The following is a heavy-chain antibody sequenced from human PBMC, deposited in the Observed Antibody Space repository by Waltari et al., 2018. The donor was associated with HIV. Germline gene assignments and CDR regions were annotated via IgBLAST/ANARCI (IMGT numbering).Heavy chain of an antibody. J-gene: IGHJ4*02. CDR3: AREVGVGSGWPSDY. D-gene: IGHD6-19*01. CDR1: GFTFSNHA. CDR2: ISGGGDNT. Sequence: EVHLLESGGGLVQPGGSLRLSCAASGFTFSNHAVSWVRQAPGKGLEWVSTISGGGDNTYYAASVKGRFTFSRDPSTNTLYLVMNSLRAEDTALYYCAREVGVGSGWPSDYWGQGSLVTVSS. V-gene: IGHV3-23*01.